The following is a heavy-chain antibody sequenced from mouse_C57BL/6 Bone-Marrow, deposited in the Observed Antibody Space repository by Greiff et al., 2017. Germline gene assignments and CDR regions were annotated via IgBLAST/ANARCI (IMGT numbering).Heavy chain of an antibody. CDR3: ARDEGIRPGMAY. D-gene: IGHD5-2*01. CDR2: ISDGGSYP. CDR1: GFTFSSYA. V-gene: IGHV5-4*01. J-gene: IGHJ3*01. Sequence: EVKLMESGGGLVQPGGSLKLSCAASGFTFSSYALSWVRPTPEKRLEWVATISDGGSYPYYPDNVQGRFTVSRDNAKNTLYLQKGHLKSEDTAMYYCARDEGIRPGMAYWGQGTLVTGTA.